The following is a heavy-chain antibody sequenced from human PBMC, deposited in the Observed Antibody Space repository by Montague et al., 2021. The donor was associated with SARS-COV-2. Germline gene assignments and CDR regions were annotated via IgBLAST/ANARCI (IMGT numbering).Heavy chain of an antibody. CDR2: ISYDGTYK. J-gene: IGHJ3*02. CDR3: TRDAFTMIIDAFNI. V-gene: IGHV3-30*04. D-gene: IGHD3-22*01. Sequence: SLRLSCAASGVTFSDYAIHWVRQAPGKGLEWLSIISYDGTYKHYAASVKGRFTISRDNSKDTLYLQMNSLRTEDTAVYYCTRDAFTMIIDAFNIWGQGTKVTVSS. CDR1: GVTFSDYA.